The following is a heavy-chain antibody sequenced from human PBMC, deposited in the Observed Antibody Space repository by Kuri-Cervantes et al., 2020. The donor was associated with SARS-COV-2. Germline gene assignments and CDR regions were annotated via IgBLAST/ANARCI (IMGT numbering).Heavy chain of an antibody. J-gene: IGHJ3*02. D-gene: IGHD2-15*01. CDR3: ASLSFSGGSCPWAFDI. CDR2: TYYRSKWYN. V-gene: IGHV6-1*01. Sequence: SQTLSLTCAISGDSVSSNSAAWNWIRQSPSSGLEWLVRTYYRSKWYNDYAVSVKSRITINPDTCKNQFSLKLSSVTAADTAVYYCASLSFSGGSCPWAFDIWGQGTMVTVSS. CDR1: GDSVSSNSAA.